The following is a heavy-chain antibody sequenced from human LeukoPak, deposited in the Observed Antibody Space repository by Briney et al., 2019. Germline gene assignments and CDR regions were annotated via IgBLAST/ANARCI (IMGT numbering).Heavy chain of an antibody. CDR2: HYYSGTT. CDR1: GGSFSGYY. D-gene: IGHD4-17*01. Sequence: SETLSLTCAVYGGSFSGYYWSWIRQPPGKGLEWIGYHYYSGTTNYSPSLKSRVDISIDTFRNQFSLRLTSVTAADTAVYYCARGRYYGDYIDYWGQGALVTVSS. CDR3: ARGRYYGDYIDY. V-gene: IGHV4-34*01. J-gene: IGHJ4*02.